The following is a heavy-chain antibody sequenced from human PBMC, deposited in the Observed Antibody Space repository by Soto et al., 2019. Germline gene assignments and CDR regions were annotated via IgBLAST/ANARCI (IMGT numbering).Heavy chain of an antibody. CDR2: IYSGGST. Sequence: EVQLVETGGGLIQPGGSLRLSCAASGFTVSSNYMSWVRQAPGKGLEWVSVIYSGGSTYYADSVKGRFTISRDNSKNTLYLQMNSLRAEDTAVYYCARGGRSGYLRRSVDYWGQGTLVTVSS. J-gene: IGHJ4*02. V-gene: IGHV3-53*02. D-gene: IGHD3-22*01. CDR1: GFTVSSNY. CDR3: ARGGRSGYLRRSVDY.